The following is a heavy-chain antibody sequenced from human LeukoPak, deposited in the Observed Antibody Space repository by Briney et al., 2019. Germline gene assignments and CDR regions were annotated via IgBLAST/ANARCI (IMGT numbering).Heavy chain of an antibody. D-gene: IGHD3-22*01. CDR2: ISYDGSNK. Sequence: GGSLRLSCAASGFTFSSYAMHWVRQAPGKGLEWVAVISYDGSNKYYADSVKGRFTISRDNSKNTLYLQMNSLRAEDTAVYYCARVAYDSSEVDYWGQGTLVTVS. CDR1: GFTFSSYA. CDR3: ARVAYDSSEVDY. V-gene: IGHV3-30-3*01. J-gene: IGHJ4*02.